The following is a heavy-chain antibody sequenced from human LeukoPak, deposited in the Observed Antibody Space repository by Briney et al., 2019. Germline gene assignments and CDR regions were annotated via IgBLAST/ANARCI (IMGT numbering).Heavy chain of an antibody. D-gene: IGHD4-23*01. Sequence: ASVKVSCKASGYSFTTYYIHWVRQAPGQGLEWMGIINPRDRSTIYAQKFQGRVTMTRDMSTSTVYMELSSLISEDTAVYYCARCGPFNGGPSEYYFDYWGQGTLVTVSS. CDR3: ARCGPFNGGPSEYYFDY. CDR2: INPRDRST. J-gene: IGHJ4*02. V-gene: IGHV1-46*01. CDR1: GYSFTTYY.